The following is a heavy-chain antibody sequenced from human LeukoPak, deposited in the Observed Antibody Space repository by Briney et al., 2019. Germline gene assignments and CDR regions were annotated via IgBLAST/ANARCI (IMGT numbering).Heavy chain of an antibody. CDR3: ARDTHYYGSGSPAFDI. D-gene: IGHD3-10*01. J-gene: IGHJ3*02. CDR2: ISISGNFI. Sequence: PGGSLRLSCAASGFTFSSHNMNWVRQAPGKGLEWVSSISISGNFIYYADSGKGRFTISRDNAKNSLYLQMNSIRVEDTALYYCARDTHYYGSGSPAFDIWGQGTMVTVSS. V-gene: IGHV3-21*01. CDR1: GFTFSSHN.